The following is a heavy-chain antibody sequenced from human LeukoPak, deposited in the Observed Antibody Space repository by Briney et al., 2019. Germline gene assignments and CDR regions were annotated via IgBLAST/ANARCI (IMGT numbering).Heavy chain of an antibody. CDR2: IIPIFGTA. CDR1: GGTFSSYA. Sequence: SVKVSCKASGGTFSSYAISWVRLAPGQGREWMGGIIPIFGTANYAQKFQGRVTITTDESTSTAYMELSSLRSEDTAVYYCANHPHYDYVWGSSSWGQGTMVTVSS. V-gene: IGHV1-69*05. D-gene: IGHD3-16*01. J-gene: IGHJ3*01. CDR3: ANHPHYDYVWGSSS.